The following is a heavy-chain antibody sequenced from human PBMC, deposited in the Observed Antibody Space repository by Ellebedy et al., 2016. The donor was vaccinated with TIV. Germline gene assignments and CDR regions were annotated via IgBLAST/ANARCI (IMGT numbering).Heavy chain of an antibody. CDR1: GLIFNSYA. V-gene: IGHV3-23*01. CDR3: VKEGGNGDHPTTFDC. CDR2: ISGSCGNT. Sequence: PGGSLRLSCAASGLIFNSYAMSWVRQPPGKGLEWVSAISGSCGNTYYADSVKGRFTISRDNSKNTLYLQMNSLRAEDTALYYCVKEGGNGDHPTTFDCWGHGTLVTVSS. D-gene: IGHD4-17*01. J-gene: IGHJ4*01.